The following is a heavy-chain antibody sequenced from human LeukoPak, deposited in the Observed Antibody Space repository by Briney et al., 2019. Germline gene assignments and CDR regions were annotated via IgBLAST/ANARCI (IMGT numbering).Heavy chain of an antibody. D-gene: IGHD2-2*02. CDR3: ARGLYCSNTSCYIGY. V-gene: IGHV3-21*01. CDR1: GFTFSSYS. CDR2: ISSSSSYI. J-gene: IGHJ4*02. Sequence: GGSLRLSCAASGFTFSSYSMNWVRQAPGKGLEWVSSISSSSSYIYYADSVKGRFTISRDNAKNSLYLQMNSLRAEDTAVYYCARGLYCSNTSCYIGYWGQRTLVTVSS.